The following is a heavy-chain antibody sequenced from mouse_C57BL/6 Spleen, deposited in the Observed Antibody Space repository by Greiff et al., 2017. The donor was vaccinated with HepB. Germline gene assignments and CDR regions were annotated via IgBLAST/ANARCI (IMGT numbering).Heavy chain of an antibody. Sequence: QVQLQQPGAELVMPGASVKLSCKASGYTFTSYWMHWVKQRPGQGLEWIGEINPSDSYTNYKQKFKGKSTLTVDKSASTAYMQLISLTSEDSAVYYCASEGRSSCAYWGQGTLVTVSA. V-gene: IGHV1-69*01. J-gene: IGHJ3*01. CDR1: GYTFTSYW. D-gene: IGHD1-1*01. CDR2: INPSDSYT. CDR3: ASEGRSSCAY.